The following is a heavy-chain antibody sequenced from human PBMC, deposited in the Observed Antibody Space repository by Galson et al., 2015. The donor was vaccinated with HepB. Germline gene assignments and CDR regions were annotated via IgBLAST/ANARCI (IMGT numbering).Heavy chain of an antibody. CDR2: ISGSGGST. D-gene: IGHD6-19*01. CDR1: GGSFSGHY. J-gene: IGHJ4*02. V-gene: IGHV3-23*01. Sequence: ETLSLTCAVYGGSFSGHYWSWVRQAPGKGLEWVSAISGSGGSTYYADSVRGRFTISRDNSKNTLYLQMNSLRAEDTAVYYCAKVGFLGSGWYQYYFDYWGQGTLVTVSS. CDR3: AKVGFLGSGWYQYYFDY.